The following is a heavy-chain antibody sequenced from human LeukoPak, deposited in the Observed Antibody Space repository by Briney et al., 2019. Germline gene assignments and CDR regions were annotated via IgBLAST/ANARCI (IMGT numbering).Heavy chain of an antibody. CDR1: GFTFSSYA. CDR2: ISGSGGST. CDR3: AKGPAATKYNWFDP. Sequence: GGSLRLSCAASGFTFSSYAMSWVRQAPGKGLEWVSAISGSGGSTYYADSVKGRFTISRDNSKNTLYLQMNSLRAEDTAVCYCAKGPAATKYNWFDPWGQGTLVTVSS. V-gene: IGHV3-23*01. D-gene: IGHD2-8*01. J-gene: IGHJ5*02.